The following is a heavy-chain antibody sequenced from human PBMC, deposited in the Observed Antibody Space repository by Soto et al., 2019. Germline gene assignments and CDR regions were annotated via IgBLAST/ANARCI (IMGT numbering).Heavy chain of an antibody. V-gene: IGHV3-7*01. Sequence: GGSLRLSCAASGFTFSSYWMSWVRQAPGKGLEWVANIKQDGSEKYYVDSVKGRFTISRDNAKNSLYLQMNSLRDEDTAVYYCARVGSGYDYWYCDLWGRGSLVTVSS. D-gene: IGHD5-12*01. CDR1: GFTFSSYW. J-gene: IGHJ2*01. CDR3: ARVGSGYDYWYCDL. CDR2: IKQDGSEK.